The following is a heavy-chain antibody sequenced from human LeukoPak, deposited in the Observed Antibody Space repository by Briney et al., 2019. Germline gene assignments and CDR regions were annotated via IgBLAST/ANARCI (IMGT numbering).Heavy chain of an antibody. J-gene: IGHJ4*02. CDR2: INHSGST. CDR1: GGSFSGYY. Sequence: SETLSLTCAVYGGSFSGYYWSWIRQPPGKGLEWIGEINHSGSTNYNPSLKSRVTISVDTSKNQFSLKLSSVTAADTAVYYCASHEKAAGTGCRYWGQGTLVTVSS. CDR3: ASHEKAAGTGCRY. V-gene: IGHV4-34*01. D-gene: IGHD6-13*01.